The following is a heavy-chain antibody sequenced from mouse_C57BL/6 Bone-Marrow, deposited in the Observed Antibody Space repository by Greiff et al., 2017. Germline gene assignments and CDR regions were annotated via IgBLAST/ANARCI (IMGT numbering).Heavy chain of an antibody. CDR2: IAPETGGT. J-gene: IGHJ3*01. D-gene: IGHD2-1*01. Sequence: QVQLKQSGAELVRPGASVTLSCKASGYTFTDYEMHWVKQTPVHGLEWIGAIAPETGGTAYNQKFKGKAILTADKSSSTAYMERRSLTSEDSAVYYCTRRGAYGNFSCFACWGQGTLVTVSA. V-gene: IGHV1-15*01. CDR3: TRRGAYGNFSCFAC. CDR1: GYTFTDYE.